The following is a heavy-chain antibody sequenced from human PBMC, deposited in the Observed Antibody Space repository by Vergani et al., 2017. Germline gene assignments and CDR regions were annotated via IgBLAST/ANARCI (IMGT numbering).Heavy chain of an antibody. V-gene: IGHV1-2*06. D-gene: IGHD6-13*01. CDR2: INPNSGGT. J-gene: IGHJ6*03. CDR3: GSCRAAALDYYYMNV. CDR1: GYTFTGYY. Sequence: QVQLVQSGAEVKKPGASVKVSCKASGYTFTGYYMHWVRQAPGQGLEWMGRINPNSGGTNYAQKFQGRVTMTRDTSLSTAYMELSSLRSDDTAVYYCGSCRAAALDYYYMNVWGRGTTVTVSS.